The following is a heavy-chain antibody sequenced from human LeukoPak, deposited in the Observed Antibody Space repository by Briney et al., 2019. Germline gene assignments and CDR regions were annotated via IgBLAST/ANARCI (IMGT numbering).Heavy chain of an antibody. Sequence: SETLSLTCAVSGGSISSSKWWSWVRQPPGKGLEWIGQIYHSGSTNYNPSLKSRVTISVDKSKNQFSLKLSSVTAADTAVYYCATVSAFFYDSGSYYTFDYWGQGTLVTVSS. CDR3: ATVSAFFYDSGSYYTFDY. V-gene: IGHV4-4*02. CDR2: IYHSGST. J-gene: IGHJ4*02. D-gene: IGHD3-10*01. CDR1: GGSISSSKW.